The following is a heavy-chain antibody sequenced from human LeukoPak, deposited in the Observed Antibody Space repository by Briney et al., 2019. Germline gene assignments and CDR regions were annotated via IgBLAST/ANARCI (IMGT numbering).Heavy chain of an antibody. CDR3: ARGEINSSGWWGYYYYYMDV. J-gene: IGHJ6*03. V-gene: IGHV1-8*01. D-gene: IGHD6-19*01. Sequence: ASVKVSCKASGYTFTSYDVNWVRQATGQGLEWMGWMNPNSGNTGYAQKFQGRVTMTRNTSISTAYMELSSLRSEDTAVYYCARGEINSSGWWGYYYYYMDVWGKGTTVTISS. CDR1: GYTFTSYD. CDR2: MNPNSGNT.